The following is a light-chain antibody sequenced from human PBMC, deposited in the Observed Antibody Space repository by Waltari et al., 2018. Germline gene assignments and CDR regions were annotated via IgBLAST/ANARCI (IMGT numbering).Light chain of an antibody. CDR2: DGT. Sequence: QPALTQPASVSGSPGQSIYISCTGTNSPTGAYTYVSWYQQHPGEPPKLLFYDGTNRPSGLSDRFSGSTSGNTASLTISGLQAEDEAVYYCSSYASRSTPVFGSGTKVTV. V-gene: IGLV2-14*03. J-gene: IGLJ1*01. CDR3: SSYASRSTPV. CDR1: NSPTGAYTY.